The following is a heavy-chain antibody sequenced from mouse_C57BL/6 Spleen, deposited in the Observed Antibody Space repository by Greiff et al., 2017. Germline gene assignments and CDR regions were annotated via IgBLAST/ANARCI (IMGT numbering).Heavy chain of an antibody. CDR1: GYTFTSYW. J-gene: IGHJ3*01. V-gene: IGHV1-61*01. D-gene: IGHD3-2*02. CDR2: IYPSDSET. CDR3: ARGDSSGPWGFAY. Sequence: VQLQQPGAELARPGSSVKLSCKASGYTFTSYWMAWVKQRPGQGLEWIGNIYPSDSETHYNQKFKDKATLTVDKSSSTAYMQLSSLTSEDSAVYYCARGDSSGPWGFAYWGQGTLVTVSA.